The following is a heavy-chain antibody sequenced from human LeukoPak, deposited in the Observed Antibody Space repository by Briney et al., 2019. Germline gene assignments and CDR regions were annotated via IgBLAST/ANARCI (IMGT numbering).Heavy chain of an antibody. D-gene: IGHD5-12*01. Sequence: GGSLRLSCAASGFTFSSYSMNWVRQAPGKGLEWVANIKQDGSDKYYVDSVKGRFTISRDNAENSLYLQMNSLRAEDTAVYYCARDQERGYSGCDFWGQGTLSPSPQ. CDR3: ARDQERGYSGCDF. CDR1: GFTFSSYS. V-gene: IGHV3-7*01. J-gene: IGHJ4*02. CDR2: IKQDGSDK.